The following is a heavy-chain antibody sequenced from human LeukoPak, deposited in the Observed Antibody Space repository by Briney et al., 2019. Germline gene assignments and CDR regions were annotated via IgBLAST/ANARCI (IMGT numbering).Heavy chain of an antibody. CDR1: GYTFTSYA. CDR2: INAGNGNT. J-gene: IGHJ3*02. D-gene: IGHD6-19*01. CDR3: ARDSRIAVAGTVAFDI. V-gene: IGHV1-3*01. Sequence: ASVKVSCKASGYTFTSYAMHWVRQAPGQRLEWMGWINAGNGNTKYSQKFQGRVTITRDTSASTAYMELSSLRSEDTAVYYCARDSRIAVAGTVAFDIWGQGTMVTVSS.